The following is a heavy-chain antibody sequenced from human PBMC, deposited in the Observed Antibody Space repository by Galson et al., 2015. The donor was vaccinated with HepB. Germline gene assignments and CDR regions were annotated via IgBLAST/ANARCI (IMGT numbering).Heavy chain of an antibody. CDR1: GFTFSSYG. J-gene: IGHJ4*02. Sequence: SLRLSCAASGFTFSSYGIHWVRQAPGKGLEWVAVISYDGSSKDYADSVKGRFTISRDNSKNTLWLQMNSLRAEDTAVYYCAKDKVEVDGDYCFDYWGQGTLVTVSS. CDR3: AKDKVEVDGDYCFDY. D-gene: IGHD4-17*01. V-gene: IGHV3-30*18. CDR2: ISYDGSSK.